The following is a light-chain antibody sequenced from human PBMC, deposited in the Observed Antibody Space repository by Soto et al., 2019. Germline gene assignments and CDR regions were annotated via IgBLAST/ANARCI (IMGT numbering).Light chain of an antibody. J-gene: IGKJ1*01. CDR1: KSISTY. Sequence: DIQMTQSPSSLSASVGDRVTITCRASKSISTYLNWYQQKPGKAPKLLIYGASSLQSGVPSRFTGSGSGTDFTLTISSLQPADFATYHCQQSYSTPWTFGQGTKVEIK. CDR2: GAS. CDR3: QQSYSTPWT. V-gene: IGKV1-39*01.